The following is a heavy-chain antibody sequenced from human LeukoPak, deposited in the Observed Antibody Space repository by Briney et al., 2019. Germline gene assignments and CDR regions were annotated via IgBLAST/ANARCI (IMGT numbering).Heavy chain of an antibody. J-gene: IGHJ4*02. CDR3: ARLASGYSSGYTYDC. CDR2: ISSSSSYI. D-gene: IGHD6-19*01. V-gene: IGHV3-21*01. CDR1: GFPFSSYS. Sequence: GGSLRLSCAASGFPFSSYSMNWVRQAPGKGAECVSSISSSSSYIFYAEAVKGRFTISRDDAKNSLYLQKISLRAEDTAVYYCARLASGYSSGYTYDCWGEGTLVTVSS.